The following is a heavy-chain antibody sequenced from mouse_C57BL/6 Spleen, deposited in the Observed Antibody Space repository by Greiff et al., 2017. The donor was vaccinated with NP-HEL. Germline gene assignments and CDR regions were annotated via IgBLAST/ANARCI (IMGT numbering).Heavy chain of an antibody. V-gene: IGHV1-82*01. CDR2: IYPGDGDT. J-gene: IGHJ3*01. D-gene: IGHD1-1*01. CDR3: ASPFYYGSSYGAY. Sequence: QVQLQQSGPELVKPGASVKISCKASGYAFSSSWMNWVKQRPGKGLEWIGRIYPGDGDTNYNGKFKGKATLTADKSSSTAYMQLSSLTSEDSAVYFCASPFYYGSSYGAYWGQGTLVTVSA. CDR1: GYAFSSSW.